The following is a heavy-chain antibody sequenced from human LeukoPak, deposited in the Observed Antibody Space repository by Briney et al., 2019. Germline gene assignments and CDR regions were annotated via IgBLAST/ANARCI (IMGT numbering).Heavy chain of an antibody. CDR2: IYSGGDI. Sequence: GGSLRLSCAASGFSVSKKYMSWVRQAPGKGLEWVSVIYSGGDIYYADSVKGRFTISRDNSKNTLYLQMNSLRGEDTAVYYCAREAGDILTGGYMDVWGKGTTVILSS. V-gene: IGHV3-66*02. CDR1: GFSVSKKY. CDR3: AREAGDILTGGYMDV. D-gene: IGHD3-9*01. J-gene: IGHJ6*03.